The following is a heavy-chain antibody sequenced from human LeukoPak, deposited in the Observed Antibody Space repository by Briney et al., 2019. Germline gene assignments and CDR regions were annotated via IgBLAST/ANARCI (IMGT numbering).Heavy chain of an antibody. Sequence: PGGSLRLSCAASGFTFSSYAMHWVRQAPGKGLEWVAVISYDGSNKYYADSVKGRFTISRDNSNNTLYLQMNSLRAEDTAVYYCARDIPRSYWGQGTLVTVSS. V-gene: IGHV3-30*04. J-gene: IGHJ4*02. CDR2: ISYDGSNK. CDR1: GFTFSSYA. CDR3: ARDIPRSY.